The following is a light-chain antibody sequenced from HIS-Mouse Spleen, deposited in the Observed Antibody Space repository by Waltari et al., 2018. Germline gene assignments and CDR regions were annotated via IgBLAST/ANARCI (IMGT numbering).Light chain of an antibody. CDR2: LGS. CDR3: MQALQTWT. J-gene: IGKJ1*01. V-gene: IGKV2-28*01. CDR1: QSLLHSNGYNY. Sequence: DIVMTQSPLSLPVTPGEPASISCRSSQSLLHSNGYNYLDWYLQKPGQFRQLLIYLGSNRASGVPDRFSGSGSGTDFTLKISRVEAEDVGVYYCMQALQTWTFGQGTKVEIK.